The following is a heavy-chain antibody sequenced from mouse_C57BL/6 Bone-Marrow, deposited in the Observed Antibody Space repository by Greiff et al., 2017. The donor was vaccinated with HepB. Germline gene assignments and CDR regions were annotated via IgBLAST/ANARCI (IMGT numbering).Heavy chain of an antibody. CDR2: ISYDGSN. D-gene: IGHD4-1*01. CDR3: ARNWDRRTYYFDY. CDR1: GYSITSGYY. Sequence: EVQLVESGPGLVKPSQSLSLTCSVTGYSITSGYYWNWIRQFPGNKLEWMGYISYDGSNNYNPSLKNRISITRDTSKNQFFLKLNSVTTEDTATYYCARNWDRRTYYFDYWGQGTTLTVSS. J-gene: IGHJ2*01. V-gene: IGHV3-6*01.